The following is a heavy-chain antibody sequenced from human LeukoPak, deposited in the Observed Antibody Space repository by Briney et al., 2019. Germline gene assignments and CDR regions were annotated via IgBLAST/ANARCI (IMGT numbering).Heavy chain of an antibody. CDR3: AAGVGTSDVDY. CDR1: GFTFSNAW. D-gene: IGHD1-26*01. V-gene: IGHV3-15*01. Sequence: PGGPLRLSCAASGFTFSNAWMSWVRQAPGKGLEWVGRIKRKIEGGTADYAAPVKGRFTISRDDSTSTLLLQMNSLKTEDTAVYYCAAGVGTSDVDYWGQGTLVTVSS. CDR2: IKRKIEGGTA. J-gene: IGHJ4*02.